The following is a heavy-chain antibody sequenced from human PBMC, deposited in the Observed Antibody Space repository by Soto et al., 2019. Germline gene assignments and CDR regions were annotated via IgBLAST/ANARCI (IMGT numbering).Heavy chain of an antibody. CDR1: GFTFSSYG. CDR2: ISYDGSNK. J-gene: IGHJ6*03. CDR3: AKDGATVTTGYYYYYYMDV. Sequence: GGSLRLSCAASGFTFSSYGMHWVRQAPGKGLEWVAVISYDGSNKYYADSVKGRFTISRDNSKNTLYLQMNSLRAEDTAVYYCAKDGATVTTGYYYYYYMDVWGKGTTVTVSS. V-gene: IGHV3-30*18. D-gene: IGHD4-4*01.